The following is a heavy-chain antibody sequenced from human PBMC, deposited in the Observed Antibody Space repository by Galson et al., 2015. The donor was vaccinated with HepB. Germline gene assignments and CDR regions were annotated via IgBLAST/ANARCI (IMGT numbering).Heavy chain of an antibody. J-gene: IGHJ6*02. CDR1: GFTFSSYG. Sequence: SLRLSCAASGFTFSSYGMHRFRQAPGKGLVWVLRINGDGSSTSYADSVKGRFTISRDNAKNTLYLQMDSLRAEDTAVYYCAGTSPVDYYGMDVWGQGTTVTVSS. CDR3: AGTSPVDYYGMDV. V-gene: IGHV3-74*01. D-gene: IGHD2-15*01. CDR2: INGDGSST.